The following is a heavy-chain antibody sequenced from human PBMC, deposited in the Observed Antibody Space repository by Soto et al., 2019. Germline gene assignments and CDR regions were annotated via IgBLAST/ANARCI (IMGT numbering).Heavy chain of an antibody. V-gene: IGHV3-48*02. D-gene: IGHD2-15*01. CDR1: EFTFSSYS. Sequence: EVQLVESGGGLVQPGGSLRLSCAASEFTFSSYSMNWVRQAPGKGLEWVSYISSSSSTIYYADSVKGRFTISRDNAKNSLYLQMNSLRDEDTAVYYCARDGYCSGGSCPPGAYDIWGQGTMVTVSS. CDR3: ARDGYCSGGSCPPGAYDI. J-gene: IGHJ3*02. CDR2: ISSSSSTI.